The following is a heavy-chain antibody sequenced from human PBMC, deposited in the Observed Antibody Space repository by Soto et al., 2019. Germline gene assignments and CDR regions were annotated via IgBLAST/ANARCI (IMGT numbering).Heavy chain of an antibody. D-gene: IGHD3-22*01. CDR1: GDSVSSGRSY. Sequence: PSETLSLTCNVSGDSVSSGRSYWSWIRQPPGKGLEWIAYVYDSGTTNYNPSLNSRVSISVDKSKNQISLRLGSVTAADTAVYYCATGGFYYDSSGYCDDYFDYWGEGTRVTV. CDR2: VYDSGTT. V-gene: IGHV4-61*01. CDR3: ATGGFYYDSSGYCDDYFDY. J-gene: IGHJ4*02.